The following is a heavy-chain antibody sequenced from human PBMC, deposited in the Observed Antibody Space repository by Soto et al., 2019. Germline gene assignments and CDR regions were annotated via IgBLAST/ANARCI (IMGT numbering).Heavy chain of an antibody. CDR3: ARSRGQRTSHASGYYYGMDV. J-gene: IGHJ6*02. Sequence: QVQLVESGGGVVQPGRSLRLSCAASGFTFSNYAMHWVRQAPGKGLEWVAVISYAGDNKYYADSVKGRFTLSRDNSRNTLYLQMNSLTTEDTAMYYCARSRGQRTSHASGYYYGMDVWGQGITVTVSS. CDR2: ISYAGDNK. D-gene: IGHD1-26*01. CDR1: GFTFSNYA. V-gene: IGHV3-30-3*01.